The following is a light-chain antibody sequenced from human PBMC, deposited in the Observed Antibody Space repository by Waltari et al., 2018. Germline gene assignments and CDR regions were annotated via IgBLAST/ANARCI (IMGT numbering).Light chain of an antibody. Sequence: QSALTQPASVSGSPGQSITISCTGTSSHVGGYNHVPLYQQHPGKAPKLIIYDVSERPSGVSTRFSGSKSGNTASLTISGLQAEDEADYYCSSYRTTTTRLFGGGTKVTVL. J-gene: IGLJ2*01. CDR1: SSHVGGYNH. CDR3: SSYRTTTTRL. CDR2: DVS. V-gene: IGLV2-14*03.